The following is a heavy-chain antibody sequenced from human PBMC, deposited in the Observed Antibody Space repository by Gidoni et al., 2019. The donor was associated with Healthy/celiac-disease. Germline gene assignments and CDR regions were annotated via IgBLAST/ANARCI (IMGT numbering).Heavy chain of an antibody. V-gene: IGHV3-48*03. Sequence: EVQLVESGGGLVQPGGSLGLSCAASGFTFSSYEMNWVRQAPGKGLEWVSYISSSGSTIYYADSVKGRFTISRDNAKNSLYLQMNSLRAEDTAVYYCARGLGQGSSWYDYYYYYGMDVWGQGTTVTVSS. J-gene: IGHJ6*02. CDR3: ARGLGQGSSWYDYYYYYGMDV. CDR2: ISSSGSTI. CDR1: GFTFSSYE. D-gene: IGHD6-13*01.